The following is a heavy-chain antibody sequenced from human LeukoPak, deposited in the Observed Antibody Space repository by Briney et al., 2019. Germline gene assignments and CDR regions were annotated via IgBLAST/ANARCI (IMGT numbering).Heavy chain of an antibody. CDR3: ARDSGTTGEVKFDP. Sequence: PSETLSLTCTVSGGSISNYYWNWIRQPAGKGLEWIGRISGSGTITYNPALQSRLSISIDTSKNQFSLKLMSVTAADTAVYYCARDSGTTGEVKFDPWGQGTLVTVSS. CDR2: ISGSGTI. V-gene: IGHV4-4*07. D-gene: IGHD3-10*01. J-gene: IGHJ5*02. CDR1: GGSISNYY.